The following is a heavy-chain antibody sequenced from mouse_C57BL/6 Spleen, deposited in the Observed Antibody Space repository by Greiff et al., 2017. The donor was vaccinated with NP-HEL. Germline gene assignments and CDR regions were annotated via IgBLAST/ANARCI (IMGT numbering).Heavy chain of an antibody. V-gene: IGHV1-84*01. D-gene: IGHD2-5*01. J-gene: IGHJ4*01. CDR3: AREETYYSNYEAMDY. CDR1: GYTFTDYY. Sequence: QVQLKESGPELVKPGASVKISCKASGYTFTDYYINWVKQRPGQGLEWIGWIYPGSGNTKYNEKFKGKATLTVDTSSSTAYMQPSSLTSEDSAVYFCAREETYYSNYEAMDYWGQGTSVTVSS. CDR2: IYPGSGNT.